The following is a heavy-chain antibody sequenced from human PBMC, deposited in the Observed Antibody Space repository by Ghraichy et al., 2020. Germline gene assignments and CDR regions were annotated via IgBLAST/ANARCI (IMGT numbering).Heavy chain of an antibody. Sequence: GGSLRLSCAASGLSFSNEAMTWVRQTPGKGLDWVSTISSSGSNTYYSDSVKGRFTISRDNSKNTLFLQMSSLRAEDTALYYCTYAYGFNNPWGQGTLVTVSS. V-gene: IGHV3-23*01. CDR1: GLSFSNEA. J-gene: IGHJ5*02. D-gene: IGHD5-24*01. CDR2: ISSSGSNT. CDR3: TYAYGFNNP.